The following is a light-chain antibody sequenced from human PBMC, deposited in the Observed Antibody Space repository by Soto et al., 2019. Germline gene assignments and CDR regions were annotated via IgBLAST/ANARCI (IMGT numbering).Light chain of an antibody. CDR2: GAS. CDR3: QQYGSSPRT. J-gene: IGKJ1*01. CDR1: QTVTSAF. V-gene: IGKV3-20*01. Sequence: EIVLTQSPASLSLSPGERATLSCRASQTVTSAFLAWYQQKPGQAPRLLISGASNRATDIPDRFSGSGSGTDFTLAISKVEPADSAVYYCQQYGSSPRTFGQGTKVQIK.